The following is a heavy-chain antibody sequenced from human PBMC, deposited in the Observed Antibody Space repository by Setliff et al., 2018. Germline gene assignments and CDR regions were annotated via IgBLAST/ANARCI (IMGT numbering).Heavy chain of an antibody. D-gene: IGHD3-10*01. V-gene: IGHV3-30*02. J-gene: IGHJ4*02. Sequence: GGSLRLSCAVSGFIFSDFAMHWVRQAPGEGLEWVALVPFDGSEKYYVDSVKGRVTISRDNAKSSLSLQRNSLRTEDTAVYYCFGAGTCSYWGQGTLVTVSS. CDR2: VPFDGSEK. CDR1: GFIFSDFA. CDR3: FGAGTCSY.